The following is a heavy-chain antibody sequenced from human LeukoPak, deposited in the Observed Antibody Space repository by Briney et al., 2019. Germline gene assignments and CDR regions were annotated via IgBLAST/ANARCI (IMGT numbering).Heavy chain of an antibody. CDR3: ARASGYSYGEYFDY. J-gene: IGHJ4*02. CDR1: GFTFSSYW. V-gene: IGHV3-7*04. Sequence: PGGSLRLSCAASGFTFSSYWMSWVRQAPGKGLEWVANIKQDGSEKYYVDSVKGRFTISRDNAKNSLYLQMNSLRAEDTAVCYCARASGYSYGEYFDYWGQGTLVTVSS. D-gene: IGHD5-18*01. CDR2: IKQDGSEK.